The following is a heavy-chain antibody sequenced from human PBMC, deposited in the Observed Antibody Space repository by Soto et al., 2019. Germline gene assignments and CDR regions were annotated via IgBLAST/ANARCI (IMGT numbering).Heavy chain of an antibody. D-gene: IGHD3-3*01. CDR3: ARHLDFMGFWSGYYTYFDY. CDR2: IYYSGST. J-gene: IGHJ4*02. Sequence: SETLSLTCTVSGGSISSSSYYWGWIRQPPGKGLEWIGSIYYSGSTYYNPSLKSRVTISVDTSKNQFSLKLSSVTAADTAVYYCARHLDFMGFWSGYYTYFDYWGQGTLVTVSS. CDR1: GGSISSSSYY. V-gene: IGHV4-39*01.